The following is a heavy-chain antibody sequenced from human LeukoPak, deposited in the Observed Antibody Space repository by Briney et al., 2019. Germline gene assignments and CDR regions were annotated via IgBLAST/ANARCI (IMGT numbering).Heavy chain of an antibody. V-gene: IGHV3-30*03. J-gene: IGHJ4*02. D-gene: IGHD3-22*01. CDR3: AREKDSSGYYDY. Sequence: PGGSLRLSCAASGFTFSNYGMHWVRQAPGKGMEWVVVISYDGSNKYYADSVKGRFTISRDNSKNTLYLQMNSLRAEDTAVYYCAREKDSSGYYDYWGQGTLVTVSS. CDR2: ISYDGSNK. CDR1: GFTFSNYG.